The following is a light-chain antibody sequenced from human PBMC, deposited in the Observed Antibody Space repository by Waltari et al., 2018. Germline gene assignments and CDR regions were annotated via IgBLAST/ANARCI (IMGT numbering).Light chain of an antibody. CDR1: TYNIGSTY. CDR3: ATWDDSLGGAI. Sequence: QSVLIHPPSVSGTPGQRVTISCSGATYNIGSTYVYRFAHLPGEAPKLLVFRNDQRPSGVPGRFSGSNSGTSASLAISGLQSEDEADFYCATWDDSLGGAIFGPGTKVTVL. V-gene: IGLV1-47*01. J-gene: IGLJ1*01. CDR2: RND.